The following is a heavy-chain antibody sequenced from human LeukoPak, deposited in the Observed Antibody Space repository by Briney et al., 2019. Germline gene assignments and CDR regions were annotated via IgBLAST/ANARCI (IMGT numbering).Heavy chain of an antibody. V-gene: IGHV3-74*01. CDR3: ARVGFGSGWSGSIDY. Sequence: PGGSLRLSCAAAGVSFSAYWMHCVRQAPGKGLLWVSRVNSDGRNTIYADSVQGRFTVSRDNAKNTVYLQMNSLRAEDTAVYFCARVGFGSGWSGSIDYWGQGTLVTVSS. CDR1: GVSFSAYW. J-gene: IGHJ4*01. D-gene: IGHD6-19*01. CDR2: VNSDGRNT.